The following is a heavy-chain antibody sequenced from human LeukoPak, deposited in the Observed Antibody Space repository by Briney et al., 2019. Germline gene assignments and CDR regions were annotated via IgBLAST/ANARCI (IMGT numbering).Heavy chain of an antibody. J-gene: IGHJ5*02. CDR3: ARGGAAAGTHKKTNRFDP. D-gene: IGHD6-13*01. CDR2: IYYSGST. CDR1: GGSISSGGYY. Sequence: SQTLSLTCTVSGGSISSGGYYWSWIRQHPGKGLEWIGYIYYSGSTYYNPSLKSRVTISVDTSKNQFSLKLSSVTAADTAVYYCARGGAAAGTHKKTNRFDPWGQGTLVTVSS. V-gene: IGHV4-31*03.